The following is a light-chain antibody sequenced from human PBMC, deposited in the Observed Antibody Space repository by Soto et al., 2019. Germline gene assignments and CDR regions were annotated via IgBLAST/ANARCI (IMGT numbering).Light chain of an antibody. J-gene: IGLJ2*01. Sequence: QSVLTQPPSASGTPGQRVTISCSGSRSNIGTNYVYWYQHLPGTAPKLLIYTNDQRPSGVPDRFSGSKSGTSASLAISGLRSEDEADYYCAAWDDSLSGVVFGGGTQLTVL. V-gene: IGLV1-47*02. CDR1: RSNIGTNY. CDR2: TND. CDR3: AAWDDSLSGVV.